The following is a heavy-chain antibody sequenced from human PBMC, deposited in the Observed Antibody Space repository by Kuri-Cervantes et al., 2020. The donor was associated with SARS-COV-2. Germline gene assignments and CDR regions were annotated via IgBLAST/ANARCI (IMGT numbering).Heavy chain of an antibody. CDR2: GHYSGST. J-gene: IGHJ6*02. V-gene: IGHV4-59*08. Sequence: SETLSLTCTVSGGSISTYYWTWIRQPPGKGLEWIGYGHYSGSTNYNTSLKSRVTISVETSKNQLSLTLSSVTAADTAVYYCARHALSSSVRGGGEYYYYYGMDVWGQGTTVTVSS. CDR1: GGSISTYY. D-gene: IGHD3-10*01. CDR3: ARHALSSSVRGGGEYYYYYGMDV.